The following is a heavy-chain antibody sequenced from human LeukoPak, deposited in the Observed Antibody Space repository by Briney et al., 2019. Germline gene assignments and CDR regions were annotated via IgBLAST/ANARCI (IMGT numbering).Heavy chain of an antibody. CDR2: ISGSGGST. V-gene: IGHV3-23*01. CDR1: GFTFSSYG. CDR3: AKDWGPHDY. Sequence: GGTLRLSCAASGFTFSSYGMSWVRQAPGKGLEWASAISGSGGSTYYADSVKGRFTISRDNSKNTLYLQMNSLRAEDTAVYYCAKDWGPHDYWGQGTLVTVSS. J-gene: IGHJ4*02. D-gene: IGHD3-16*01.